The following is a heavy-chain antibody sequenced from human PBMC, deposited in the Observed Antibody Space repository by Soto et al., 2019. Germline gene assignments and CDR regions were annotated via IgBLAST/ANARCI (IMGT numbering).Heavy chain of an antibody. CDR2: IYWDGDK. CDR3: VHSRCGRECLRSHSSHYYYGIDV. V-gene: IGHV2-5*02. D-gene: IGHD6-6*01. Sequence: QITLKESGPTLVKPTQTLTLTCTFSGFSLNTGGLGVGWIRQPPGKALEWLALIYWDGDKRYSPSLQSRLSIAKDTSNNQVVLTMTNMDPVDTATDYCVHSRCGRECLRSHSSHYYYGIDVWGQGNTVTVSS. J-gene: IGHJ6*02. CDR1: GFSLNTGGLG.